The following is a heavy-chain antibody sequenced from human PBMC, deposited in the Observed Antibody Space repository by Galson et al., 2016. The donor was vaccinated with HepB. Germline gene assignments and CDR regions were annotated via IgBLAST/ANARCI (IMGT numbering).Heavy chain of an antibody. D-gene: IGHD1-14*01. CDR1: AFTFYTYA. CDR2: ISLDGTSN. CDR3: AKDPGNPRSSAFDY. J-gene: IGHJ4*02. V-gene: IGHV3-30*18. Sequence: SLRFSSSSSAFTFYTYALHGVCQAPCTRQMSVAVISLDGTSNSYADAVKCRFPISRDNSKTTLYLQMNSLRADDTAVYYCAKDPGNPRSSAFDYWGQGTLVTVSS.